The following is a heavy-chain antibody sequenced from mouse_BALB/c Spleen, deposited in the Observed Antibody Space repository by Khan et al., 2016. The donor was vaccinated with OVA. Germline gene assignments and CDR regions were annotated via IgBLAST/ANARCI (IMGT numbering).Heavy chain of an antibody. Sequence: QVQLQQSGAELATPGASVKMSCNASGYTFTTYWMHWVHQRPGQGLEWIGYINPTSDYTDYNEKFTDKATLSADKSTSTAYMQMSSLTSEDSAVYYCARDRSDYWGQGTTLTVSS. CDR1: GYTFTTYW. V-gene: IGHV1-4*01. J-gene: IGHJ2*01. CDR2: INPTSDYT. CDR3: ARDRSDY.